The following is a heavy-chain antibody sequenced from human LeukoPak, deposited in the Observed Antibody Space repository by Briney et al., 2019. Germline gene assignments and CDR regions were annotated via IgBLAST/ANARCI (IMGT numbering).Heavy chain of an antibody. J-gene: IGHJ6*03. V-gene: IGHV4-61*02. Sequence: SQTLSLTCTVSGGSISSGGYYWSWIRQPAGKGLEWIGRIYTSGNTNYNPSLKSRATISVDTSKNQFSLELSSVTAADTAVYYCARTTEGYCRGRSCYSYYYYMDVWGKGTTVTVSS. CDR2: IYTSGNT. D-gene: IGHD2-15*01. CDR3: ARTTEGYCRGRSCYSYYYYMDV. CDR1: GGSISSGGYY.